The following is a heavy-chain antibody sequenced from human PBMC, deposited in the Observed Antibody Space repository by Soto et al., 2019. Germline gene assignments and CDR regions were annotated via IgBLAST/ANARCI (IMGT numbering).Heavy chain of an antibody. J-gene: IGHJ4*02. Sequence: QLQLQESGPGLVKPSETLSLTCTVSGGSISSSSYYWGWIRQPPGKGLEWIGSIYFSGSTYYNPSLKSRVTISVDTSKNQFSLKLYSVTAADTAVYYCAKDSGSYGLDYWGQGTLVTVSS. CDR1: GGSISSSSYY. CDR3: AKDSGSYGLDY. V-gene: IGHV4-39*07. D-gene: IGHD1-26*01. CDR2: IYFSGST.